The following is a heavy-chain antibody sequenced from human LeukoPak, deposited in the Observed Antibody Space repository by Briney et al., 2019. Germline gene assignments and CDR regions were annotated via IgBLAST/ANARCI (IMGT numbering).Heavy chain of an antibody. D-gene: IGHD6-13*01. CDR3: ARVRYSSSWYGRSLFDY. CDR1: GGSISSYY. V-gene: IGHV4-59*01. J-gene: IGHJ4*02. Sequence: SETLSLTCTVSGGSISSYYWSWIRQPPGKGLEWIGYIYYSGSTNYNPSLKSRVTISVDPSKNQFSLKLSSVTAADTAVYYCARVRYSSSWYGRSLFDYWGQGTLVTVSS. CDR2: IYYSGST.